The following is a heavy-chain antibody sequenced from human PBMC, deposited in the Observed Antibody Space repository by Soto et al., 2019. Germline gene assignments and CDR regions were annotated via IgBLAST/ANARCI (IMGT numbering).Heavy chain of an antibody. CDR3: ARLTYYDFWSGLAYGGMDV. D-gene: IGHD3-3*01. CDR1: GGSISSSSYY. Sequence: SETLSLTCTVSGGSISSSSYYWGWIRQPPGKGLEWIGSIYYSGSTYYNPSLKSRVTISVDTSKNQFSLKLSSVTAADTAVYYCARLTYYDFWSGLAYGGMDVWGQGTTVT. CDR2: IYYSGST. J-gene: IGHJ6*02. V-gene: IGHV4-39*01.